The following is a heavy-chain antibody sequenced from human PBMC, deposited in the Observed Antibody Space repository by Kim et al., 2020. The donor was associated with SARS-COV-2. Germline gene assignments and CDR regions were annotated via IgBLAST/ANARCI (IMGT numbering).Heavy chain of an antibody. CDR3: TRACNYYDISAAY. CDR2: IDPTGDT. CDR1: GFPVNTYD. J-gene: IGHJ4*02. D-gene: IGHD3-22*01. V-gene: IGHV3-13*01. Sequence: GGSLRLSCAASGFPVNTYDMHWVRLTTGEGLEWVSSIDPTGDTYYPDSVKGRFTISRDNDKNSLYLQMNSLTVGDTAVYYCTRACNYYDISAAYWGQGTLVTVSS.